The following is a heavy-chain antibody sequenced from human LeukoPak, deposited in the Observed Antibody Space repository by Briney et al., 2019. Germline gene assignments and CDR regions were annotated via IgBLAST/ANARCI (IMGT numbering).Heavy chain of an antibody. Sequence: PGGSLRLSCAASGFTFSSYAMSWVRQAPGKGLEWASAISGSGGSTYYADSVKGRFTISRDNSKNTLYLQMNSLRAEDTAVYYCAKRSSNYDAFYFDYWGQGTLVTVSS. J-gene: IGHJ4*02. D-gene: IGHD4-11*01. CDR3: AKRSSNYDAFYFDY. CDR2: ISGSGGST. V-gene: IGHV3-23*01. CDR1: GFTFSSYA.